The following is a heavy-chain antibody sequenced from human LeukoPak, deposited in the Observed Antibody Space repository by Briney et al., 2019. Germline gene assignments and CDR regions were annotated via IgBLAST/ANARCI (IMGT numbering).Heavy chain of an antibody. D-gene: IGHD3-3*01. J-gene: IGHJ4*02. V-gene: IGHV4-34*01. Sequence: SETLSLXCAVYGGSFSGYYWSWIRQPPGKGLEWIGEINHSGSTNYNPSLKSRVTISADTSKNQFSLKLSSVTAADTAVYYCARGGYDFWSGYYNYFDYWGQGTLVTVSS. CDR1: GGSFSGYY. CDR3: ARGGYDFWSGYYNYFDY. CDR2: INHSGST.